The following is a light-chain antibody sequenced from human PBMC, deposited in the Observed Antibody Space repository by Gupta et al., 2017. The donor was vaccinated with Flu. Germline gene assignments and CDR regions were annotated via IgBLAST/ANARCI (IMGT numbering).Light chain of an antibody. CDR2: AAS. J-gene: IGKJ2*03. V-gene: IGKV1-39*01. CDR1: QTISSY. CDR3: QQSDSSLYS. Sequence: DIQMTHSPSSLSASVGDRVTITCRASQTISSYLNWYQQKPGKAPKLLIYAASSLQSGVPSRFSGSGSGTDFTLTISRLQPEDFATYYCQQSDSSLYSFGQGTKVEIK.